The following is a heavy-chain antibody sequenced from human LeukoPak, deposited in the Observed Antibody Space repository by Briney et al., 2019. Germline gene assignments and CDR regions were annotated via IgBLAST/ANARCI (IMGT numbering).Heavy chain of an antibody. CDR1: GFTFSSYA. J-gene: IGHJ6*03. CDR3: ARDGVTFSGYEWYYYMDV. D-gene: IGHD5-12*01. Sequence: PGGSLRLSCAASGFTFSSYAMSWVRQAPGKGLEWVSAISGSGGSTYYADSVKGRFTISRDNSKNSLYVQMNSLRAEDTAVYYCARDGVTFSGYEWYYYMDVWGKGTTVTVSS. V-gene: IGHV3-23*01. CDR2: ISGSGGST.